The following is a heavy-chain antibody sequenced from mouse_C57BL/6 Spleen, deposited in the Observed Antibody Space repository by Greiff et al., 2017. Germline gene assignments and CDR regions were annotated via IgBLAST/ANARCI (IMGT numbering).Heavy chain of an antibody. J-gene: IGHJ2*01. Sequence: QVQLQQSGAELVRPGSSVKLSCKASGYTFTSYWMHWVKQRPIQGLEWIGNIVPADSETYYNQKFKDKATLTVDKSSSTAYMELSSLTSEDSAVYDCARSAGGGFFDYWGQGTTLTVSS. D-gene: IGHD3-2*02. CDR2: IVPADSET. V-gene: IGHV1-52*01. CDR1: GYTFTSYW. CDR3: ARSAGGGFFDY.